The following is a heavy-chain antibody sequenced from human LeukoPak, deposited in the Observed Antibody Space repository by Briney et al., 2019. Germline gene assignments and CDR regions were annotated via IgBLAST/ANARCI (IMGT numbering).Heavy chain of an antibody. V-gene: IGHV3-23*01. J-gene: IGHJ3*01. Sequence: GGSLRLSCAASGFTVSSNYMSWVRQAPGKGLEWVAGISDSGDRKDYADSVKGRFAISRDNSKNTLSLQMNGLRAEDTALYYCAKHRPPYYEGDVFDVWGKGTMVTVSS. D-gene: IGHD3-16*01. CDR1: GFTVSSNY. CDR2: ISDSGDRK. CDR3: AKHRPPYYEGDVFDV.